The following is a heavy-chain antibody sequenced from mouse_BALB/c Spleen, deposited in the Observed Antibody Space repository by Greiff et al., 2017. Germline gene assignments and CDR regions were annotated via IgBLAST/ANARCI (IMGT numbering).Heavy chain of an antibody. CDR1: GYTFTDYE. Sequence: QVHVKQSGAELVRPGASVTLSCKASGYTFTDYEMHWVKQTPVHGLEWIGAIDPETGGTAYNQKFKGKATLTADKSSSTAYMELRSLTSEDSAVYYCTRRSVAGFAYWGQGTLVTVSA. J-gene: IGHJ3*01. V-gene: IGHV1-15*01. CDR2: IDPETGGT. CDR3: TRRSVAGFAY. D-gene: IGHD1-1*01.